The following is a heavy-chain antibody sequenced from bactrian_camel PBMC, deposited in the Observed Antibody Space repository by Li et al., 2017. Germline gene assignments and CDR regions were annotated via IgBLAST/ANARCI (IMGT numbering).Heavy chain of an antibody. V-gene: IGHV3S53*01. CDR2: IDRTGKA. D-gene: IGHD2*01. Sequence: HVQLVESGGGSVQAGGSLRLSCVASQYTVSGSYMAWWRQNPGKEREGVAGIDRTGKASYADSVKGRFTISRDDAKNTVYLQMNFLAPEDTAMYYCAAGIMWCGLAQSEYDYWGQGTQVTVS. CDR1: QYTVSGSY. CDR3: AAGIMWCGLAQSEYDY. J-gene: IGHJ4*01.